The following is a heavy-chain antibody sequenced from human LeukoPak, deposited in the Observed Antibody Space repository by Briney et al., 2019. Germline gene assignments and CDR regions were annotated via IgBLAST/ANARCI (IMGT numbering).Heavy chain of an antibody. CDR2: ISYDGSNK. CDR3: ARDLATFGGANLDY. J-gene: IGHJ4*02. Sequence: GGSLRLSCAASGFTFSSYAMHWVRQAPGKGLEWVAVISYDGSNKYYADSVKGRFTISRDNSKNTLCLQMNSLRAEDTAVYYCARDLATFGGANLDYWGQGTLVTVSS. CDR1: GFTFSSYA. V-gene: IGHV3-30*04. D-gene: IGHD3-16*01.